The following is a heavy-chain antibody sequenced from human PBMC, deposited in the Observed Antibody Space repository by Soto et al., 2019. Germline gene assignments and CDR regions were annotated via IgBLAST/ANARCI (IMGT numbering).Heavy chain of an antibody. Sequence: ASVKVSCKASGYTFTSYYMHWVRQAPGQGLEWMGIINPSGGSTSYAQKFQGRVTMTRDTSTSTVYMELSSLRSEDTAVYYCARDFKNRLASHYYYYYYGMDVWGQGTTVTVSS. V-gene: IGHV1-46*01. J-gene: IGHJ6*02. D-gene: IGHD6-25*01. CDR2: INPSGGST. CDR3: ARDFKNRLASHYYYYYYGMDV. CDR1: GYTFTSYY.